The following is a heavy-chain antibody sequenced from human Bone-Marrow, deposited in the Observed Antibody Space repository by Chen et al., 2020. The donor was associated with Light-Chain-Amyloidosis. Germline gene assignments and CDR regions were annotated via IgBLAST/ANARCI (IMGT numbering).Heavy chain of an antibody. CDR1: GYTFPNYW. D-gene: IGHD5-12*01. J-gene: IGHJ4*02. CDR2: IYPDDSDA. Sequence: EVQLEQSGPEVKKPGESLKISCKGSGYTFPNYWIGWVRQMPGKGLGWMGVIYPDDSDARYSPSCEGQVTISADKSITTAYQQWRSLKASDTAMYYCARRRDGYNFDYWGQGTLVTVSS. V-gene: IGHV5-51*01. CDR3: ARRRDGYNFDY.